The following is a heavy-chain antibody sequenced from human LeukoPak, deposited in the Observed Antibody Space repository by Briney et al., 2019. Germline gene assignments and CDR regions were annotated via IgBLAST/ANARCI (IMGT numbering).Heavy chain of an antibody. CDR3: ARQAAIRGYYYYGMDV. D-gene: IGHD2-15*01. CDR2: INPSGGST. J-gene: IGHJ6*02. V-gene: IGHV1-46*01. Sequence: ASVKVSCKASGYTFTSYYMHWVRQAPGQGLEWMGIINPSGGSTSYAQKFQGRVTMTRDTSTSTAYMELRSLRSDDTAVYYCARQAAIRGYYYYGMDVWGQGTTVTVSS. CDR1: GYTFTSYY.